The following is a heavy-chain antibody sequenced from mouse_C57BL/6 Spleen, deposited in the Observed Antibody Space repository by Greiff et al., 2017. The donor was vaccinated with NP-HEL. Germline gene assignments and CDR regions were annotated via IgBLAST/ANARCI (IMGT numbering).Heavy chain of an antibody. Sequence: QVQLQQPGAELVMPGASVKLSCKASGYTFTSYWMHWVKQRPGQGLEWIGEIDPSDSYTNYNQKFKGKSTLTVDKSSSTAYMQLSSLTSEDSAVYYCARWCELYAMDYWGQGTSVTVSS. CDR3: ARWCELYAMDY. D-gene: IGHD1-1*02. J-gene: IGHJ4*01. CDR1: GYTFTSYW. V-gene: IGHV1-69*01. CDR2: IDPSDSYT.